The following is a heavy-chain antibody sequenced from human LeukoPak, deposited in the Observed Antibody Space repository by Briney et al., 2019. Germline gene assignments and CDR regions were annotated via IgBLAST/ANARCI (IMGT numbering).Heavy chain of an antibody. CDR2: ISYDGSNK. J-gene: IGHJ4*02. Sequence: GGSLRLSCAASGFTFSSYGMHWVRQAPGKGLEWVAVISYDGSNKYYADSVKGRFTISRDNSKNTLYLQMNSLRAGDTAVYYCATADCRGGSCYAFDYWGQGTLVTVSS. D-gene: IGHD2-15*01. V-gene: IGHV3-30*03. CDR3: ATADCRGGSCYAFDY. CDR1: GFTFSSYG.